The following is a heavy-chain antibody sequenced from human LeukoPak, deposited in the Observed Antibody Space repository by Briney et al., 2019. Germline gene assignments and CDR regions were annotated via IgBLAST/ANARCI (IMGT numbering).Heavy chain of an antibody. D-gene: IGHD1-20*01. CDR3: ARGGYNWNPVYFDY. J-gene: IGHJ4*02. Sequence: GGSLRLSCAASGFTFSDYYMSWVRQAPGKGLEWVSVIYSGGITYYADSVKGRFTISRDNSKNTLYLQMNSLRAEDTAVYYCARGGYNWNPVYFDYWGQGTLVTVFS. CDR1: GFTFSDYY. CDR2: IYSGGIT. V-gene: IGHV3-53*01.